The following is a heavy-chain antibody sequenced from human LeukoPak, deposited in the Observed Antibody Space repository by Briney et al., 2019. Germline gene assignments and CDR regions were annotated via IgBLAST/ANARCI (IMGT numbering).Heavy chain of an antibody. D-gene: IGHD3-10*01. CDR1: GGSMSSYY. Sequence: PSETLSLTCTVSGGSMSSYYWSWIRQPPGKGLEWIGYIYYSGSTNYNPSLKSRVTISVDTSKNQFSLKLSSVTAADTAVYYCARLGNYYGSGSYKPNYYYYYGMDVWGQGTTVTVSS. CDR3: ARLGNYYGSGSYKPNYYYYYGMDV. J-gene: IGHJ6*02. CDR2: IYYSGST. V-gene: IGHV4-59*08.